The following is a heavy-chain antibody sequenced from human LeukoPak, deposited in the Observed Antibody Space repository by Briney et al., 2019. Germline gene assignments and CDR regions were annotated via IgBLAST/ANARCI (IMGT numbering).Heavy chain of an antibody. J-gene: IGHJ6*03. Sequence: GGSLRLSCAASGFTFDDSAMHWVRQAPGRGLEGVSLITVDGTTTYCADSVEGRFHISRDNNKNYLHLQMNSLRAEDTAFYYCAKPNNYSDSSGYPVAYYYYYYMDVWGKGATVTVSS. CDR3: AKPNNYSDSSGYPVAYYYYYYMDV. CDR1: GFTFDDSA. D-gene: IGHD3-22*01. V-gene: IGHV3-43*02. CDR2: ITVDGTTT.